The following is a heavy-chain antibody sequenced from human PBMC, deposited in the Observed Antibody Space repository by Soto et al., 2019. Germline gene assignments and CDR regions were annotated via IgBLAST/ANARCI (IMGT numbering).Heavy chain of an antibody. CDR3: VRDSGAKLSSS. CDR1: GGTFSSYR. CDR2: IVPIYRTA. Sequence: GASVKVSCKASGGTFSSYRINWVRQAPGQGLEWVGGIVPIYRTADYAQKFQGRVTITADESAGTSYMELRSLKSQDTAAYYCVRDSGAKLSSSWGQGTLVTVSS. V-gene: IGHV1-69*13. D-gene: IGHD6-13*01. J-gene: IGHJ4*02.